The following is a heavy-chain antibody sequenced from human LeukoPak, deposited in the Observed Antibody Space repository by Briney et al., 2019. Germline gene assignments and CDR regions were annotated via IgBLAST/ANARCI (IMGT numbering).Heavy chain of an antibody. CDR2: IYYSGST. J-gene: IGHJ5*02. D-gene: IGHD3-10*01. CDR3: ARLFYYGSGSYGWFDP. CDR1: GGSISSGGYY. V-gene: IGHV4-61*08. Sequence: PSQTLSLTCTVSGGSISSGGYYWSWIRQPPGKGLEWIGYIYYSGSTNYNPSLKSRVTISVDTSKNQFSLKLSSVTAADTAVYYCARLFYYGSGSYGWFDPWGQGTLVTVSS.